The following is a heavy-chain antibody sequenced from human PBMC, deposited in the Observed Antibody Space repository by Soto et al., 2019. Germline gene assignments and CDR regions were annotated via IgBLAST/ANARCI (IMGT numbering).Heavy chain of an antibody. CDR1: GDSINSGGDY. D-gene: IGHD3-22*01. CDR2: IYYSGST. Sequence: YLTCAVSGDSINSGGDYGTWNRQHPGKGLEWIGYIYYSGSTYYNPSLKSRVTISVDTSKNQFSLKLSSVTAADTAVYYCARKNRSGYYYDGGSLGLDYWGQGTLVTVSS. CDR3: ARKNRSGYYYDGGSLGLDY. V-gene: IGHV4-31*11. J-gene: IGHJ4*02.